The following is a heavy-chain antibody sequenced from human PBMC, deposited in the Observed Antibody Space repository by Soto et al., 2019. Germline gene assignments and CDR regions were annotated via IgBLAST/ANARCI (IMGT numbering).Heavy chain of an antibody. J-gene: IGHJ6*02. CDR2: ISSTSTTI. CDR3: ASDRGTVTNKVGQDYGMDV. Sequence: DVQLVESGGVLIQPGGSLRLSCGGSGFTFSSYSMNWVRQAPGKGLEWLSYISSTSTTINYADSVQGRFSISRDNAKKSLFLQMSSLRDEDTAVYSCASDRGTVTNKVGQDYGMDVWGQGTTVTVSS. D-gene: IGHD4-17*01. V-gene: IGHV3-48*02. CDR1: GFTFSSYS.